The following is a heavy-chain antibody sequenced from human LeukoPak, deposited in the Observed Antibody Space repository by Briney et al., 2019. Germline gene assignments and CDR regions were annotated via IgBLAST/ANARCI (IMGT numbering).Heavy chain of an antibody. V-gene: IGHV3-23*01. CDR2: ISGCGGST. CDR3: AKGSSSYGYFDY. D-gene: IGHD6-13*01. Sequence: GGSLRLSCAASGFTFSSYAMSWVRQAPRKGLEWVSAISGCGGSTYYADSVKGRFTISRDNSKNTLYLQMNSLRAEDTAVYYCAKGSSSYGYFDYWGQGTLVTVSS. J-gene: IGHJ4*02. CDR1: GFTFSSYA.